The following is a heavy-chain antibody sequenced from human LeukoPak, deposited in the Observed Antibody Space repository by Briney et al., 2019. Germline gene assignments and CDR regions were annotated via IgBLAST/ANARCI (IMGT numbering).Heavy chain of an antibody. CDR1: GLTLSNYW. D-gene: IGHD1-26*01. Sequence: GGSLRLSCTASGLTLSNYWMIWVRQAPGKGLQWVAKIKQDGSEKYYVDSVKGRFTISKDNAENSLYLQMNSLRVEDTAVYYCAARSSGNPYFWGQGTLVTVSS. V-gene: IGHV3-7*03. CDR3: AARSSGNPYF. J-gene: IGHJ4*02. CDR2: IKQDGSEK.